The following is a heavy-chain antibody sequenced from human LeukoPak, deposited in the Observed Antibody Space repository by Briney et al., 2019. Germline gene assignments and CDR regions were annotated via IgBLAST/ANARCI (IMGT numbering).Heavy chain of an antibody. D-gene: IGHD2-21*02. J-gene: IGHJ5*02. CDR2: IRSKAYGGTT. CDR1: GFTFGDYA. CDR3: TREARRYCGGDCYFDP. Sequence: QPGGSLRLSCTASGFTFGDYAMSWFRQAPGKGLEWVGFIRSKAYGGTTEYAASVKGRFTISRDDSKSIAYLQMNSLKTEDTAVYYCTREARRYCGGDCYFDPWGQGTLVTVSS. V-gene: IGHV3-49*03.